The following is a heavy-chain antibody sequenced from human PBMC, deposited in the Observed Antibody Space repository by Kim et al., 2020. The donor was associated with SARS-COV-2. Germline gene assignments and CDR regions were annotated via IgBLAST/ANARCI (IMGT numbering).Heavy chain of an antibody. Sequence: GGSLRLSCVAPGFAFSTYAMSWVRQAPGKGPEWVSGISASGATSYYADSVKGRFTISRDNLQDTIHLQMNSLRVEDTAIYYCAKTFGFWDSGDQRYYYH. CDR3: AKTFGFWDSGDQRYYYH. D-gene: IGHD6-19*01. J-gene: IGHJ6*03. CDR1: GFAFSTYA. V-gene: IGHV3-23*01. CDR2: ISASGATS.